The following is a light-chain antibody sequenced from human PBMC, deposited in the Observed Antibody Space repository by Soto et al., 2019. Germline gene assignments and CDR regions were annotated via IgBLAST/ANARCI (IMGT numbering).Light chain of an antibody. J-gene: IGLJ2*01. CDR3: SSYPSTNLVL. CDR2: DVA. Sequence: QSALTQPASVSGSPGQSITISCAGTSSDVADYSFVSWYQQHPGKAPKLIIYDVAHRPSGVSDRFSGSRSGNTASLTISGLQAEDEADYYCSSYPSTNLVLFGGGTKLTVL. V-gene: IGLV2-14*03. CDR1: SSDVADYSF.